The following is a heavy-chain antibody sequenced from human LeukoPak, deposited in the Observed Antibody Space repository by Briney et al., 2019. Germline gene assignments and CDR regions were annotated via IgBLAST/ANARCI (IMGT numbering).Heavy chain of an antibody. V-gene: IGHV3-21*01. CDR1: GFTFSSYS. J-gene: IGHJ4*02. Sequence: GGSLRLSCAASGFTFSSYSMNWVRQAPGKGLEWVSSISSSSSYIYYADSVKGRFTISRDNAKNSLYLQMNSLRAEDTAVYYCAREGIAAIYYFDYRGQGTLVTVSS. CDR2: ISSSSSYI. CDR3: AREGIAAIYYFDY. D-gene: IGHD6-13*01.